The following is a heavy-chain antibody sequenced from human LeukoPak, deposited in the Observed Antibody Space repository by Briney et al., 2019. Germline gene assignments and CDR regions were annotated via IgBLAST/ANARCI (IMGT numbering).Heavy chain of an antibody. J-gene: IGHJ4*02. V-gene: IGHV1-2*02. CDR2: INPNSGGT. CDR1: GYTFTGYY. D-gene: IGHD6-13*01. CDR3: ARGSRYSSSWHEDY. Sequence: ASVKVSCKASGYTFTGYYMHWVRQAPGQGLEWMGWINPNSGGTNYAQKFQGRVTMTIDTSTNTAYMELRSLRSDDTAVYYCARGSRYSSSWHEDYWGQGTLVTVSS.